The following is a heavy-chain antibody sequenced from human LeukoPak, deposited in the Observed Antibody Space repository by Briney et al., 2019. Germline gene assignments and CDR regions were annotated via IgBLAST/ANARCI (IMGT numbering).Heavy chain of an antibody. CDR3: ARMRNYYYGMDV. V-gene: IGHV4-4*02. CDR1: GGSISSSNW. CDR2: NYHSGST. Sequence: PSETLSLTCAVSGGSISSSNWWSWVRQPPGKGLEWIGENYHSGSTNYNPSLKSRVTISVGKSKNQFSLKLSSVTAADTAVYYCARMRNYYYGMDVWGQGTTVTVSS. J-gene: IGHJ6*02.